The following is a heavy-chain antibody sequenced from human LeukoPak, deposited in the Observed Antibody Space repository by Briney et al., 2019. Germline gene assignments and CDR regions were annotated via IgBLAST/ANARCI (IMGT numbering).Heavy chain of an antibody. D-gene: IGHD2-15*01. V-gene: IGHV3-23*01. CDR2: ISGSGGST. CDR1: GFTFSSYA. CDR3: AKPAYCSGGSCYSIGYFDY. J-gene: IGHJ4*02. Sequence: PGGSLRLSCAASGFTFSSYAMSWVRQAPGKGLEWVSGISGSGGSTYYADSVKGRFTISRDNSENTLYLQMNSLRAEDTAVYYCAKPAYCSGGSCYSIGYFDYWGQGTLVTVSS.